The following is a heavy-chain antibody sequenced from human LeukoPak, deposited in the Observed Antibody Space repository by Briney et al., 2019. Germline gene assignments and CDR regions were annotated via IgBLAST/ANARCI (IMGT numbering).Heavy chain of an antibody. CDR1: GYTFSTHW. CDR3: ARDQSGEWDLLSGWWFGP. V-gene: IGHV1-46*01. CDR2: INPNGGFT. Sequence: ASVKVSCKTSGYTFSTHWMHWVRQAPGQGLEWMGIINPNGGFTSYAQKFQGRVTVTRDMSTSTVYMELSDLKSEDTAVYYCARDQSGEWDLLSGWWFGPWGQGTLVTVSS. D-gene: IGHD1-26*01. J-gene: IGHJ5*02.